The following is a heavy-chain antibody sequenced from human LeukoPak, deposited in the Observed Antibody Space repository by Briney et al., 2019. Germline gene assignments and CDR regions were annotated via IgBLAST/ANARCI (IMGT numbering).Heavy chain of an antibody. CDR3: AKEGVPYYGDYDY. V-gene: IGHV3-23*01. Sequence: PGGSLRLSCAASGFTFSTYAMSWVRQAPGKGLEWVSGVSNSGYSTYYADSMKGRFTISRDNSKNTLYLQLSSLRAEDTAVYYCAKEGVPYYGDYDYWGQGTLVTVSS. D-gene: IGHD4-17*01. CDR2: VSNSGYST. J-gene: IGHJ4*02. CDR1: GFTFSTYA.